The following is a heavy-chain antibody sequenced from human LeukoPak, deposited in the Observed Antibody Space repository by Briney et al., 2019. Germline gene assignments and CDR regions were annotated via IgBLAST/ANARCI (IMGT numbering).Heavy chain of an antibody. CDR2: ISGSGGST. CDR3: AAMWGLPSSFDY. Sequence: PGASLRLSCAASGFTFSSYAMSWVRQAPGKGLEWVSAISGSGGSTYYADSVKGRFTISRDNSKNTLYLQMNSLRAEDTAVYYCAAMWGLPSSFDYWGQGTLVTVSS. J-gene: IGHJ4*02. V-gene: IGHV3-23*01. CDR1: GFTFSSYA. D-gene: IGHD1-26*01.